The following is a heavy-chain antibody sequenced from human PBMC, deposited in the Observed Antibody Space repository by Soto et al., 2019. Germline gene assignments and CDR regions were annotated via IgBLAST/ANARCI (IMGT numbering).Heavy chain of an antibody. CDR3: ARAECCSSTSCYREAFDI. D-gene: IGHD2-2*01. Sequence: QVQLVQSGAEVKKPGASVKVSCKASGYTFTSYGISWVRQAPGQGLEWMGWISAYNGNTNYAQKPQGRVTMNTDTSTSTAYMELRSLRSDDTAVYYLARAECCSSTSCYREAFDIWGQGTMVTVSS. CDR1: GYTFTSYG. CDR2: ISAYNGNT. V-gene: IGHV1-18*01. J-gene: IGHJ3*02.